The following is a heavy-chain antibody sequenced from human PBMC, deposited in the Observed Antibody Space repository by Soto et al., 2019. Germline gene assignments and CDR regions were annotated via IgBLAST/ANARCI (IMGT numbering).Heavy chain of an antibody. Sequence: EVQLLESGGGLVQPGGSLRLSCAASGFTFATYTMSWVRQAPGKGLEWVSAITGSGDRTYYADSVKGRFTISRDNSKNTLYLQMNSLIAEDTAVYYCAKNSAATIRVGFDYWGQGTLVTVSS. J-gene: IGHJ4*02. D-gene: IGHD5-12*01. CDR1: GFTFATYT. V-gene: IGHV3-23*01. CDR2: ITGSGDRT. CDR3: AKNSAATIRVGFDY.